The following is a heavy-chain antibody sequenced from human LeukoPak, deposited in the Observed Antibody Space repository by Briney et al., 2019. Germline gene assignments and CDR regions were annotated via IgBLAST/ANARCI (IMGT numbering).Heavy chain of an antibody. V-gene: IGHV4-59*01. CDR2: IYYSGST. D-gene: IGHD6-19*01. J-gene: IGHJ4*02. Sequence: PSETLSLTCTVSGGSISSYYWSWIRQPPGKGLEWIGYIYYSGSTNYNPSLKSRVTISVDTSKNRFSLKLSSVTAADTAVYYCARFIDSSGWYLRYYFDYWGQGTLVTVSS. CDR1: GGSISSYY. CDR3: ARFIDSSGWYLRYYFDY.